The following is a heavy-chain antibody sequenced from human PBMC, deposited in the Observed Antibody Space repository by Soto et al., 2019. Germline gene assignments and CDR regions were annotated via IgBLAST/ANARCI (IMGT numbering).Heavy chain of an antibody. CDR3: WVSSWYTNFDY. J-gene: IGHJ4*02. Sequence: GGSLRLSCAASGFTFSSYGMHWVRQAPGKGLEWVAVISYDGSNKYYADSVKGRFTISRDNSKNTLYLQMNSLRAEDTAVYYCWVSSWYTNFDYWGQGTLVTVSS. CDR2: ISYDGSNK. CDR1: GFTFSSYG. V-gene: IGHV3-30*03. D-gene: IGHD6-13*01.